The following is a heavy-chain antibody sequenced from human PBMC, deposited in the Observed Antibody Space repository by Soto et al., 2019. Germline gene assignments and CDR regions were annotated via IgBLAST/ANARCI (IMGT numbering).Heavy chain of an antibody. J-gene: IGHJ5*02. CDR2: IYHSGST. V-gene: IGHV4-30-2*01. CDR3: ARDQLEGNWIDP. Sequence: QLQLQESGSGLVRPSQTLSLTCAVSGGSISSGGYSWNWIRQPPGQGLEWIGYIYHSGSTLYNPALQSRVTISVDKSKNQFSRKLTSVTAADTAVYYCARDQLEGNWIDPWGQGTLVTVAS. D-gene: IGHD1-1*01. CDR1: GGSISSGGYS.